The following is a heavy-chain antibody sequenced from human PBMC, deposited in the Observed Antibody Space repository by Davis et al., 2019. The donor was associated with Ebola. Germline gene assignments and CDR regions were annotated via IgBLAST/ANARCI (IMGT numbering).Heavy chain of an antibody. Sequence: ASVKVSCKASGYTFTSYGISWVRQAPGQGLEWTGWISAYNGNTNYAQKPQGRVTMTTDTSTSTAYMELRSLRSADTAVYYCARGITMVKGVTWFDYWGQGTLVTVSS. J-gene: IGHJ4*02. CDR2: ISAYNGNT. D-gene: IGHD3-10*01. CDR1: GYTFTSYG. V-gene: IGHV1-18*01. CDR3: ARGITMVKGVTWFDY.